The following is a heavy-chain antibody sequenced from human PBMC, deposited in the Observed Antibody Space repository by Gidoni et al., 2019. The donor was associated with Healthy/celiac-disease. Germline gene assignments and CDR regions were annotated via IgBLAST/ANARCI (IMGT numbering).Heavy chain of an antibody. CDR1: GGSISSYY. CDR3: ARTSMDYYDSSGYYYVSSYYFDY. CDR2: IYYSGST. V-gene: IGHV4-59*08. D-gene: IGHD3-22*01. Sequence: QVQLQESGPGLVKPSETLSLTCTVAGGSISSYYWSWIRQPPGKGLEWIGYIYYSGSTNYNPSLKSRVTISVDTSKNQFSLKLSSVTAADTAVYYCARTSMDYYDSSGYYYVSSYYFDYWGQGTLVTVSS. J-gene: IGHJ4*02.